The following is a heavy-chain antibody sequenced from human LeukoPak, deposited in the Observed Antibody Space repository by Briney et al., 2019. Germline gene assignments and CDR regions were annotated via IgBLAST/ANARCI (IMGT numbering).Heavy chain of an antibody. CDR1: GFTFSSYW. Sequence: GGSLRLSCAASGFTFSSYWMHWVRQAPGKGLVWVSRINSDGSSTSYADSVKGRFTISRDNAKNSLYLQMNSLRAEDTAVYYCARTPGYSSSKNYYYYYMDVWGKGTTVTVSS. CDR3: ARTPGYSSSKNYYYYYMDV. V-gene: IGHV3-74*01. D-gene: IGHD6-13*01. CDR2: INSDGSST. J-gene: IGHJ6*03.